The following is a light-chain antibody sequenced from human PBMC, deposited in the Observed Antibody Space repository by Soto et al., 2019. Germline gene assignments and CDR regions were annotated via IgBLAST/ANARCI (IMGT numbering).Light chain of an antibody. V-gene: IGLV2-14*03. CDR2: DVS. Sequence: QSALTQPASVSGSPGQSITISCTGTSSDVGGYNYVSWYQQHPGRAPQLMIYDVSNRPSGVSNRFPGSRSGNTASLTISGLQAEDEGDYYCSSYATNTTVLYGGGTKLTV. CDR3: SSYATNTTVL. J-gene: IGLJ2*01. CDR1: SSDVGGYNY.